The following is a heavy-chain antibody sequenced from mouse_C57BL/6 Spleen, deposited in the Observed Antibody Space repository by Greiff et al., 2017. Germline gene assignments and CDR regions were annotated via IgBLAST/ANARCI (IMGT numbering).Heavy chain of an antibody. J-gene: IGHJ3*01. CDR1: GYTFTSYW. CDR2: IDPSDSYT. V-gene: IGHV1-69*01. D-gene: IGHD2-4*01. CDR3: ARGEDYDAWFAY. Sequence: VQLQQPGAELVMPGASVKLSCKASGYTFTSYWMHWVKQMPGQGLEWIGEIDPSDSYTNYNQKFKGKSTLTGDKSSSTAYMQLSSLTSEDSAVYYCARGEDYDAWFAYWGQGTLVTVSA.